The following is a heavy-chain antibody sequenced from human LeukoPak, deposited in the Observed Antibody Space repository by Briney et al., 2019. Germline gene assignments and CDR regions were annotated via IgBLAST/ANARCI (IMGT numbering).Heavy chain of an antibody. D-gene: IGHD6-19*01. CDR1: GFTFSRYW. Sequence: GGSLRLSCAASGFTFSRYWMSWVRQAPGKGLEWVANINQGGSGKYYVDSVKGRFTISRDNAKNSLHLQMNSLRAEDTAVYYCARVSRSSGFDYWGQGTLVTVSS. V-gene: IGHV3-7*01. J-gene: IGHJ4*02. CDR3: ARVSRSSGFDY. CDR2: INQGGSGK.